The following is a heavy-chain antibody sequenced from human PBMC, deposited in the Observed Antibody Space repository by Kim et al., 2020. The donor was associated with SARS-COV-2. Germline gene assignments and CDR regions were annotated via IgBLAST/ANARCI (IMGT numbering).Heavy chain of an antibody. CDR2: ISPNTGNT. D-gene: IGHD6-19*01. CDR3: ARLQWNFLDP. J-gene: IGHJ5*02. Sequence: ASVKVSCKASAYNFISYGITWERQAPGQGLEWMGWISPNTGNTNYALKFQGRVTMTTDTSTSTAYMEMRSLRSDDTAVYYCARLQWNFLDPWGQGTLVTVSS. V-gene: IGHV1-18*01. CDR1: AYNFISYG.